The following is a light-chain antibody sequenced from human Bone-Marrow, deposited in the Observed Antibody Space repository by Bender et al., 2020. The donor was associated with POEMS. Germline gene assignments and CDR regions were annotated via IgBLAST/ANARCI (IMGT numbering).Light chain of an antibody. V-gene: IGLV2-8*01. CDR3: SSYAGSKNLV. CDR2: DVR. Sequence: QSALTQPPSVSGSPGQSVTISCTGTSSDIGGYNRVSWYQQSPGTAPKLTIYDVRKRASGVPDRFSGSKSANTASLTVSGVQAEDEADYYCSSYAGSKNLVFGGGTKLTVL. J-gene: IGLJ2*01. CDR1: SSDIGGYNR.